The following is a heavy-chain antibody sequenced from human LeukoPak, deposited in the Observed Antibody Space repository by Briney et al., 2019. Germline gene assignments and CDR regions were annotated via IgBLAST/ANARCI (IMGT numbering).Heavy chain of an antibody. J-gene: IGHJ4*02. V-gene: IGHV3-43*01. CDR3: AKDSGSGMVYAHIDY. Sequence: PGGSLRLSCAASGFTFDGYTMHWVRQAPGKGLEWVSLISWDGGSTYYADSVKGRFTIPRDNSKNSLYLQMNSLRTEDTALYYCAKDSGSGMVYAHIDYWGQGTLVTVSS. CDR1: GFTFDGYT. D-gene: IGHD2-8*01. CDR2: ISWDGGST.